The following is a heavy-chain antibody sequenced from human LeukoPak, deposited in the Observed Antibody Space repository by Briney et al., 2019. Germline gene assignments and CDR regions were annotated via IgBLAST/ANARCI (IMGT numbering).Heavy chain of an antibody. J-gene: IGHJ4*02. D-gene: IGHD6-19*01. V-gene: IGHV3-23*01. CDR1: GFTFSSYA. Sequence: GGSLRLSCAASGFTFSSYATSWVRQAPGKGLEWVSAISGSGGSTYYADSVKSRFTISRDNSKNTLYLQMNSLRAEDTAVYYCAKGLYSSGWYYWGQGTLVTVSS. CDR3: AKGLYSSGWYY. CDR2: ISGSGGST.